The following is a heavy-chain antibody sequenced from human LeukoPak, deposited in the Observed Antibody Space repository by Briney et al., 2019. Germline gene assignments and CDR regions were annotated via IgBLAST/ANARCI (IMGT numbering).Heavy chain of an antibody. CDR2: FYTTGNT. CDR3: ARDPPYYYYMDV. Sequence: KPSETLSLTCAVYGGSFSGNYWSWIRQPAGKGLEWIGRFYTTGNTKYNPSLKSRVTMSVDTSKNQFSLELSSVTAADTAVYYCARDPPYYYYMDVWGKGTTVTVSS. CDR1: GGSFSGNY. V-gene: IGHV4-4*07. J-gene: IGHJ6*03.